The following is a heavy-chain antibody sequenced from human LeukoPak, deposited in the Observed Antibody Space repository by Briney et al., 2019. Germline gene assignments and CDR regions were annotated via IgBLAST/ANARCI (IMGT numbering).Heavy chain of an antibody. V-gene: IGHV3-23*01. Sequence: PGGSLRLSCAASGFTFSSYAMSWVRQAPGKGLEWVSAISGSGGSTYYADSVKGRFTISRDNSKNTLYLQMNSLRAEDTAVYYCAKVWPPTYYDFWSGYPGTWGQGTLVTVSS. D-gene: IGHD3-3*01. J-gene: IGHJ5*02. CDR3: AKVWPPTYYDFWSGYPGT. CDR2: ISGSGGST. CDR1: GFTFSSYA.